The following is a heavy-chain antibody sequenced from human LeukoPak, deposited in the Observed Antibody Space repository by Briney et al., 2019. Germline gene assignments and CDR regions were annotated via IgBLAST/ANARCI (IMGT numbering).Heavy chain of an antibody. CDR3: ARDGGYCSRTSCPASRMDV. J-gene: IGHJ6*03. D-gene: IGHD2-2*03. CDR1: GFTFSSYG. V-gene: IGHV3-33*01. CDR2: IWFDGSNK. Sequence: PGGSLRLSCAASGFTFSSYGMHWVRQAPGKGLEWVAVIWFDGSNKYCADSVKGRFTISRDNSKNTLDLQTNSLRAEDTAVYYCARDGGYCSRTSCPASRMDVWGKGTTVTVSS.